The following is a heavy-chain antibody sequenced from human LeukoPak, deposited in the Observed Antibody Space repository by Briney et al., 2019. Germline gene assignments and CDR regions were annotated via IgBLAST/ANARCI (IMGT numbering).Heavy chain of an antibody. Sequence: GGSLRLSCAASGFTFSDYYMSWIRQAPGKGLEWVSYISSSGSTIYYADSVKGRFTISRDNAKNSLYLQMNSLRAEDTAVYYCARQKKLGTTTAGIDYWGQGTLVTVSS. CDR2: ISSSGSTI. CDR1: GFTFSDYY. V-gene: IGHV3-11*04. J-gene: IGHJ4*02. D-gene: IGHD6-13*01. CDR3: ARQKKLGTTTAGIDY.